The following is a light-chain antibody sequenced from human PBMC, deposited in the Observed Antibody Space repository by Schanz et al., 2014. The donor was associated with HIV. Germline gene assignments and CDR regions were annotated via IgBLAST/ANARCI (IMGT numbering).Light chain of an antibody. CDR1: SSDVGADNS. J-gene: IGLJ3*02. CDR3: SSYTSSSTRPGV. Sequence: QSALTQPASVSGSPGQSITISCTGTSSDVGADNSVSWYQQHPGRAPRLLVYDVTYRPSGVSNRFSGSKSGNTASLTISGLQPEDEADYFCSSYTSSSTRPGVFGGGTKLTVL. CDR2: DVT. V-gene: IGLV2-14*03.